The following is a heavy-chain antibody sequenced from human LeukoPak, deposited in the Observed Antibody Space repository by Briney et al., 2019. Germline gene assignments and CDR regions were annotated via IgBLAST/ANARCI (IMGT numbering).Heavy chain of an antibody. CDR3: AKEQYYYDSSGYYSDAFDI. CDR1: GFTFSSYA. D-gene: IGHD3-22*01. J-gene: IGHJ3*02. V-gene: IGHV3-23*01. CDR2: ISGSGGST. Sequence: GGSLRLSCAASGFTFSSYAMSWVRQAPGKGLEWVSAISGSGGSTYYADSVKGRFTISRDNSKNTLYPQMNSLRAEDTAVYYCAKEQYYYDSSGYYSDAFDIWGQGTMVTVSS.